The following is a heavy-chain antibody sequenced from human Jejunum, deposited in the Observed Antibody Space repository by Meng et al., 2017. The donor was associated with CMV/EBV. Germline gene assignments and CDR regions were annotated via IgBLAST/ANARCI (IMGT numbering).Heavy chain of an antibody. J-gene: IGHJ5*02. CDR2: IYSSGSS. CDR1: GGSISRSH. D-gene: IGHD7-27*01. CDR3: AKLGSSGWFDP. Sequence: QVQLQESGPGLVKPSXXLSLTCTVSGGSISRSHWSWIRQPAGKGLEWIGRIYSSGSSNYNPSLKSRVTMSVDTSKNQFSLNLSSVTAADTAVYYCAKLGSSGWFDPWGQGTLVTVSS. V-gene: IGHV4-4*07.